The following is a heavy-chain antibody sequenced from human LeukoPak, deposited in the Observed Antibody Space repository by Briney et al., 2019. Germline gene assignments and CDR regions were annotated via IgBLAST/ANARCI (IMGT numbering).Heavy chain of an antibody. Sequence: GGSLRLSCAASGFTVSSNYMSWVRQAPGKGLEWVSVIYSGGSTYYADSVRGRFTISRHNSKNTLYLQMSSLRAEDTAVYYCARTPLKLGDYYFDYWGQGTLVTVSS. CDR3: ARTPLKLGDYYFDY. CDR2: IYSGGST. D-gene: IGHD4-17*01. CDR1: GFTVSSNY. V-gene: IGHV3-53*04. J-gene: IGHJ4*02.